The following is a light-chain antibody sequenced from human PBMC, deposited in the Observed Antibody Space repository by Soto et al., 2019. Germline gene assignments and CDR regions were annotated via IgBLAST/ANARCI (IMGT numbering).Light chain of an antibody. CDR1: QDISDV. V-gene: IGKV1-33*01. Sequence: DIQMTQSPSALSGSVGDRLTITCQASQDISDVLNWYQQQPGKAPKVLIYDASKLQTGVPSRFSGRGSGKDFTFTISSLQPDDSGTYYCQQFYDLPITFGQGTRLEIK. CDR3: QQFYDLPIT. CDR2: DAS. J-gene: IGKJ5*01.